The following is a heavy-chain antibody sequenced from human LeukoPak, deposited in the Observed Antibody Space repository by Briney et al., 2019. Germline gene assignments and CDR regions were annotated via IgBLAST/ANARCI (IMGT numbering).Heavy chain of an antibody. J-gene: IGHJ4*01. CDR3: AKGIYSSGWSYFDY. V-gene: IGHV3-23*01. D-gene: IGHD6-19*01. Sequence: GGSLRLSCAASGFTFSSYAMSWVRQAPGKGLEWVSTLSGSGITAYYADSVKGRFTISRDNSKNTLYLQMNSLRAEDTAVYYCAKGIYSSGWSYFDYWGHGTLVTVSS. CDR2: LSGSGITA. CDR1: GFTFSSYA.